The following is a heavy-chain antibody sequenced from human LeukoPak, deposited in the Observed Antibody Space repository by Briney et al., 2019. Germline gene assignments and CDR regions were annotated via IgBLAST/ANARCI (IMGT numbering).Heavy chain of an antibody. CDR3: ARPQDYGGDLDAFDI. CDR1: GGSISSSSYY. V-gene: IGHV4-61*05. CDR2: IYYSGST. D-gene: IGHD4-23*01. J-gene: IGHJ3*02. Sequence: SETLSLTCTVSGGSISSSSYYWGWIRQPPGKGLEWIGYIYYSGSTNYNPSLKSRVTISVDTSKNQFSLKLSSVTAADTAVYYCARPQDYGGDLDAFDIWGQGTMVTVSS.